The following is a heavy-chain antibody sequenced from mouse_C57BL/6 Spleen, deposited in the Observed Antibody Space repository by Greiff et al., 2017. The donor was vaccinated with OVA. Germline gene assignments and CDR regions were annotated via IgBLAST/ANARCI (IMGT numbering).Heavy chain of an antibody. J-gene: IGHJ1*03. D-gene: IGHD1-1*01. CDR1: GYTFTSYW. CDR3: ARRRDYYGSSYVDWYFDV. CDR2: IDPSDSYT. Sequence: QVQLQQPGAELVKPGASVKLSCKASGYTFTSYWMQWVKQRPGQGLEWIGEIDPSDSYTNYNQKFKGKATLTVDTSSSTAYMQLSSLTSEDSAVYYCARRRDYYGSSYVDWYFDVWGTGTTVTVSS. V-gene: IGHV1-50*01.